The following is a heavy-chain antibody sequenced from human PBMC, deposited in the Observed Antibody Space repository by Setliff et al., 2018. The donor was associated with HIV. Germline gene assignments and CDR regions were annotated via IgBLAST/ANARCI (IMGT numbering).Heavy chain of an antibody. V-gene: IGHV4-38-2*02. CDR1: GYSISSGYY. J-gene: IGHJ2*01. D-gene: IGHD3-10*01. CDR3: ARDPYGITTRDWYFDL. Sequence: SETLSLTCTVSGYSISSGYYWGWIRQPPGKGLEWIGSIYHSGSTYYNPSLKSRVTISVDTSKNRFSLKLSSVTAADTAVYYCARDPYGITTRDWYFDLWGRGTLVTVSS. CDR2: IYHSGST.